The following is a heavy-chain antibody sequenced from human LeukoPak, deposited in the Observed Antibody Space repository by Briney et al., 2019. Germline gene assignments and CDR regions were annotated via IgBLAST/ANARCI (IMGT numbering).Heavy chain of an antibody. V-gene: IGHV1-69*06. CDR2: IIPIFGTA. CDR3: ARDQFHSSSWYYWFDP. J-gene: IGHJ5*02. CDR1: GGTFSSYA. D-gene: IGHD6-13*01. Sequence: SVNVSCKASGGTFSSYAISWVRQAPGQGLEWMGGIIPIFGTANYAQKFQGRVTITADKSTSTAYMELSSLRSEDTAVYYCARDQFHSSSWYYWFDPWGQGTLVTVSS.